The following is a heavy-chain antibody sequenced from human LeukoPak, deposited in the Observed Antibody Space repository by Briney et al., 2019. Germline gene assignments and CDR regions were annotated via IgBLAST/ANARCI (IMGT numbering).Heavy chain of an antibody. Sequence: GESLQISCKGSGYSFTSYWIGWVRQMPGKGLEWMGIIYPGDSDTRYSPSFQGQVTISADESISTAYLQWSSLKASDTAMYYCARQSGYCSGGSCRKYFQHWGQGTLVTVSS. CDR2: IYPGDSDT. CDR3: ARQSGYCSGGSCRKYFQH. D-gene: IGHD2-15*01. V-gene: IGHV5-51*01. J-gene: IGHJ1*01. CDR1: GYSFTSYW.